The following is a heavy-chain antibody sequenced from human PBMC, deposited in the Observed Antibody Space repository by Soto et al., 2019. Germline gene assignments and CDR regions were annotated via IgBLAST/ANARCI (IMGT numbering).Heavy chain of an antibody. V-gene: IGHV3-33*01. CDR3: ARDPARDYYYGMDV. CDR1: GFNFSSYG. Sequence: GGSLRLSCAAAGFNFSSYGMHWVRQAPGKGLEWVAVIWYDGSNKYYADSVKGRFTISRDNSKNTLYLQMNSLRAEDTAVYYCARDPARDYYYGMDVWGQGTTVTVSS. CDR2: IWYDGSNK. D-gene: IGHD6-6*01. J-gene: IGHJ6*02.